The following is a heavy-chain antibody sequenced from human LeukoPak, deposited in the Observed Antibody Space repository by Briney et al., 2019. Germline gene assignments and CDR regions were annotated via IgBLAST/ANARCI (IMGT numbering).Heavy chain of an antibody. CDR3: ARAAGVRGYYHYYLDV. D-gene: IGHD3-10*01. V-gene: IGHV4-38-2*02. Sequence: SETRSLTCTVSGYSISSGYYWGWIRQRPGKGLEWIGSIYRSGCTYYNPSLKSRVTISVETSKNQFSLNLSSVTAADTAVYYWARAAGVRGYYHYYLDVRGKGTTVTISS. CDR2: IYRSGCT. J-gene: IGHJ6*03. CDR1: GYSISSGYY.